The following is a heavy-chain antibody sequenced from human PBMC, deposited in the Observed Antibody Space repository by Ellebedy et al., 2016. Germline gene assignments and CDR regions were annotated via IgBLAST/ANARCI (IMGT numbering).Heavy chain of an antibody. Sequence: SETLSLXXTVSGGSISSYYWSWIRQPPGKGLEWIGEIYHSGSTNYNPSLKSRVTISVDTSKNQFSLKLSSVTAADTAVYYCARDAPLAMDYWGQGTLVTVSS. D-gene: IGHD6-13*01. J-gene: IGHJ4*02. CDR1: GGSISSYY. CDR3: ARDAPLAMDY. V-gene: IGHV4-59*13. CDR2: IYHSGST.